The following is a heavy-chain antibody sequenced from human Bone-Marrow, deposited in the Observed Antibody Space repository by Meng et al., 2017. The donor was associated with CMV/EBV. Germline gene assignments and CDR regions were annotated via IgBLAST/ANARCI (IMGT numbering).Heavy chain of an antibody. CDR2: ISHDGNT. J-gene: IGHJ5*02. CDR3: ASFVQITPSAVAPPP. CDR1: GFPVSSNY. D-gene: IGHD6-19*01. V-gene: IGHV4-38-2*01. Sequence: GSLRLSCAASGFPVSSNYMSWVRQAPGKGLEWIGSISHDGNTYYNPSLQSRVTMSADTSQNQFSLKLRSVTAADTAKYYCASFVQITPSAVAPPPWGQGILVTVSS.